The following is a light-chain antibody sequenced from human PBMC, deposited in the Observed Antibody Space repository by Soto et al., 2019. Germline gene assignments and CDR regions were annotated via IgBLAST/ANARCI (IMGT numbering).Light chain of an antibody. J-gene: IGKJ3*01. Sequence: DIQMTQSPSSLPASVGDRISITCRASQSIGTYLSWYQQKPGKAPKLLIYAASTLQSGVPSRFSGSGSGTDFTLTISSLQPEDFATYYCQQLNSYPRTFGPGTKVDIK. CDR2: AAS. V-gene: IGKV1-9*01. CDR3: QQLNSYPRT. CDR1: QSIGTY.